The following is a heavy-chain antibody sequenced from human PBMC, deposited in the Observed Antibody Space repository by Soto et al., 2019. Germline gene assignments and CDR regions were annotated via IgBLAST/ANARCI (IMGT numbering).Heavy chain of an antibody. CDR1: GGSISSGGYY. D-gene: IGHD3-22*01. V-gene: IGHV4-31*03. CDR2: IYYSGST. CDR3: ARFWPDYYDSSGYALENYFDY. Sequence: PSETLSLTCTVSGGSISSGGYYWSWIRQHPGKGLEWIGYIYYSGSTYYNPSLKSRVTISVDTSKNQFSLKLSSVTAADTAVYYCARFWPDYYDSSGYALENYFDYWGQGTLVTVSS. J-gene: IGHJ4*02.